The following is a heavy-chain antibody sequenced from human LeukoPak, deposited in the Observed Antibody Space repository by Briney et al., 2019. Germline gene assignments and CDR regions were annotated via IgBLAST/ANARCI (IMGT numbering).Heavy chain of an antibody. J-gene: IGHJ4*02. Sequence: SETLSLTCTVSGASISSASYYWGWIRQPPGKGLEWIGNIFYSGTTHYNPSLKSRVTISVDTSKSQISLRVRSVYYCARVYEHSHRNWGQGTLSPSPQ. CDR2: IFYSGTT. V-gene: IGHV4-39*07. CDR1: GASISSASYY. CDR3: HRN. D-gene: IGHD3-10*01.